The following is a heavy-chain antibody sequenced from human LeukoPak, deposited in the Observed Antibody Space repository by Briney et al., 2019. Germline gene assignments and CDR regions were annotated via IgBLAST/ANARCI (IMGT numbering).Heavy chain of an antibody. CDR3: AKAIAAAGLSYYYCGMDV. D-gene: IGHD6-13*01. J-gene: IGHJ6*02. V-gene: IGHV3-23*01. Sequence: PSGGSLRLSCAASGFTFSSYAMSWVRQAPGKGLEWVSGISGRGGSTYYADSVKGRFTISRDNSKNTLYLQMNSLRAEDTAVYYCAKAIAAAGLSYYYCGMDVWGQGTTVTVSS. CDR2: ISGRGGST. CDR1: GFTFSSYA.